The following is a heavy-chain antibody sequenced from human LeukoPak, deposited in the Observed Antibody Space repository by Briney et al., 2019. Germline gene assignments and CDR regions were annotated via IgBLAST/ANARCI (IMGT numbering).Heavy chain of an antibody. J-gene: IGHJ5*02. D-gene: IGHD6-13*01. V-gene: IGHV3-20*04. CDR3: ARDFGSSWSGDWFDP. CDR2: INWNGGST. CDR1: GFTFDDYG. Sequence: GGSLRLSCAASGFTFDDYGMSWVRQAPGKGLEWVSGINWNGGSTGYADSVKGRLTISRDNAKNSLYLQMNSLRAEDTALYYCARDFGSSWSGDWFDPWGQGTLVTVSS.